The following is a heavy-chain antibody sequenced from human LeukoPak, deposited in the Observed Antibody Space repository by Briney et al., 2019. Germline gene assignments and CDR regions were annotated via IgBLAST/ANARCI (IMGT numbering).Heavy chain of an antibody. CDR2: INPNSGGT. V-gene: IGHV1-2*02. CDR1: GYTFTGYY. D-gene: IGHD6-13*01. Sequence: ASVKVSCKASGYTFTGYYMHWVRQAPGQGLEWMGWINPNSGGTNYAQKFQGRVTMTRDTSISTAYMGLSRLRSDDTAVYYCAGSAAGNTDFDYWGQGTLVTVSS. J-gene: IGHJ4*02. CDR3: AGSAAGNTDFDY.